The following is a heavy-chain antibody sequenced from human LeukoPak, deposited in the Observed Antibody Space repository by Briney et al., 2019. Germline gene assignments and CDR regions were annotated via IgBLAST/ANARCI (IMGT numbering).Heavy chain of an antibody. CDR1: GLSFRSYW. CDR2: IKQDGSET. CDR3: ARDGGYTSLDY. D-gene: IGHD6-13*01. J-gene: IGHJ4*02. V-gene: IGHV3-7*01. Sequence: GGSLRLSCAASGLSFRSYWMTWVRQAPGKGLEGVANIKQDGSETNYVDSVKGRFTISRDNAENSLYLQMNSLRAEDTAVYYCARDGGYTSLDYWGQGALVTVSS.